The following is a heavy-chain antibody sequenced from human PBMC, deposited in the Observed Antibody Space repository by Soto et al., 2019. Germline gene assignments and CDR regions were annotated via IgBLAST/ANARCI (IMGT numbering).Heavy chain of an antibody. Sequence: QVQLGQSGAEVKKPGASVKVSWKASVYTFTGYGITWVRQAPGQGLEWMGWISAHNGNTKYAQKLQGRVTMTTDTSTSTAYMEVRSLRSDDTAVYYCARDTAMALPDAWGQGTLVIVSS. CDR3: ARDTAMALPDA. V-gene: IGHV1-18*01. CDR1: VYTFTGYG. J-gene: IGHJ4*02. D-gene: IGHD5-18*01. CDR2: ISAHNGNT.